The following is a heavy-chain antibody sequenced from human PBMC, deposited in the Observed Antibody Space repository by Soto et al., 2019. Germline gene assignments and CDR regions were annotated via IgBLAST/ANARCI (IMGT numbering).Heavy chain of an antibody. J-gene: IGHJ4*02. V-gene: IGHV4-39*01. Sequence: QLQLQESGPGLVKPSETLSLTCTVSGGSISSSNYYWGWIRQPPGKGLEWIGSIYYSGSAYNTSFTSRATISVDTSKNQFSLELSSVTAADTAVYYCARQRGGSSGAFEYWGQGTLVTVSS. D-gene: IGHD6-6*01. CDR3: ARQRGGSSGAFEY. CDR1: GGSISSSNYY. CDR2: IYYSGSA.